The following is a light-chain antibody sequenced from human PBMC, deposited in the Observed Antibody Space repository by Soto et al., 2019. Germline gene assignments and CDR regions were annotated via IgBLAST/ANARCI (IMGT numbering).Light chain of an antibody. CDR2: AAS. Sequence: AIRMTQSPSSLSASTGDRVTITCRASQGISSYLAWYQQKPGKAPKLLIYAASTLQSGVPSRFSGSGSGTDFTLTISCLPSEDFATYYCQQYYSYPTFGGGTKVEIK. CDR1: QGISSY. V-gene: IGKV1-8*01. J-gene: IGKJ4*01. CDR3: QQYYSYPT.